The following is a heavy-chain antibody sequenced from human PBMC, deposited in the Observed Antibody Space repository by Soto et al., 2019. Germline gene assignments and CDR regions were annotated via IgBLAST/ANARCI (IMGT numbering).Heavy chain of an antibody. J-gene: IGHJ4*02. D-gene: IGHD6-13*01. CDR1: GFTFSNYD. V-gene: IGHV3-13*01. CDR2: IGAAGDT. CDR3: ASGGWGSSWYEGGSRIDY. Sequence: EVQLVESGGGLVQPGGFLRLSCAASGFTFSNYDMHWVRQVTGKGLEWVSAIGAAGDTYYPDSVKGRFTISRENAKNSLYLQMNSLRAEDTAVYYCASGGWGSSWYEGGSRIDYWGQGALVTVSS.